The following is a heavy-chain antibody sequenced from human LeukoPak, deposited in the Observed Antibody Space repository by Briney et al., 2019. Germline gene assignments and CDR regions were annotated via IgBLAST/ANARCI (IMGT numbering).Heavy chain of an antibody. CDR3: ARDVGYCTSTTCPPYNWFDP. J-gene: IGHJ5*02. Sequence: GGSLRLSCAASGFTFGSYWIHWVRQAPGKGLEWISYISSRGTTMFYADSVKGRFTISRDNAKSSLYLQMNSLRPEDTAVYYCARDVGYCTSTTCPPYNWFDPWGQGTLVTVSS. CDR2: ISSRGTTM. D-gene: IGHD2-2*01. V-gene: IGHV3-48*04. CDR1: GFTFGSYW.